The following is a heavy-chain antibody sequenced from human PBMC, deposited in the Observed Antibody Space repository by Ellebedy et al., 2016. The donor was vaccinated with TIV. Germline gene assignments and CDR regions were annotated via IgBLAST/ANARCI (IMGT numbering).Heavy chain of an antibody. J-gene: IGHJ5*02. D-gene: IGHD1-20*01. V-gene: IGHV4-39*01. Sequence: GSLRLXXTVSGGSISSSSYYWGWIRQPPGKGLEWIGSIYYSGSTYYNPSLKSRVTISVDTSKNQFSLKLSSVTAADTAVYYCARGSKKTNHRYNWNAWGQGTLVTVSS. CDR1: GGSISSSSYY. CDR2: IYYSGST. CDR3: ARGSKKTNHRYNWNA.